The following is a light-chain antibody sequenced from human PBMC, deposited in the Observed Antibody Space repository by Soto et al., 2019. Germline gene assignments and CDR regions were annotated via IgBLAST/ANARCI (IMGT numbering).Light chain of an antibody. Sequence: DIQMKQSPSSLYASVGDRVTITCRASQNNIFYLNWYPQKPGKAPKLLIYAASNLQSGVPSRFSGSGSGTEFSLTISRLQPADFATYFCQQSYTTTVYTVGQGTKRDIK. CDR2: AAS. J-gene: IGKJ2*01. CDR1: QNNIFY. V-gene: IGKV1-39*01. CDR3: QQSYTTTVYT.